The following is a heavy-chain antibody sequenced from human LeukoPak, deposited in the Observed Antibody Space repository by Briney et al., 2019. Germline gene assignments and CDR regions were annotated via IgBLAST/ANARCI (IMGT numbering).Heavy chain of an antibody. D-gene: IGHD6-13*01. CDR1: GVTFSSYG. Sequence: GGSLRLSCAASGVTFSSYGMHWVREAPGEGLGCGAVISDDGSNKYYADSVKGGVTISRDNSKNTLYLQMNSLSAEDSAVYYCAKVMSGSSWLHNYYSGMDVSGQGTTATAYS. J-gene: IGHJ6*02. V-gene: IGHV3-30*18. CDR2: ISDDGSNK. CDR3: AKVMSGSSWLHNYYSGMDV.